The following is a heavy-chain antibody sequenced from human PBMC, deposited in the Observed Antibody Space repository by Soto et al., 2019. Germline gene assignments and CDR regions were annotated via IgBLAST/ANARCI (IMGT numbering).Heavy chain of an antibody. D-gene: IGHD1-1*01. CDR1: GGSVSSGSYY. V-gene: IGHV4-61*01. J-gene: IGHJ4*02. Sequence: SETLSLTCTVSGGSVSSGSYYWSWIRQPPGKGLEWIGYIFYSGSTSYNPSLKSLSTISVDTSSNLFSLKLSSVTAAVSSLYSCASEIPSPHWIAYWGQGTLVTVSS. CDR2: IFYSGST. CDR3: ASEIPSPHWIAY.